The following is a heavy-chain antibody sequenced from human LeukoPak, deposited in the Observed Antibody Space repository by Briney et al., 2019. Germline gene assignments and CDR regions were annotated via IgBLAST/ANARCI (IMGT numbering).Heavy chain of an antibody. D-gene: IGHD3-3*01. Sequence: SETLSLTCTVSGGSISSGDYYWSWIRQPPGKGLEWIGYIYYNGSTYYNPSLKSRVTISVDTSKNQFSLKLSSVTAADTAVYYCARSNFWSGYSYYFDYWGQGTLVTVSS. CDR1: GGSISSGDYY. V-gene: IGHV4-30-4*08. CDR2: IYYNGST. CDR3: ARSNFWSGYSYYFDY. J-gene: IGHJ4*02.